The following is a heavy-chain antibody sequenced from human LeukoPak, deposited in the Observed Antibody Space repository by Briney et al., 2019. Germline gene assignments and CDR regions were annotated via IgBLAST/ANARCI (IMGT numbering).Heavy chain of an antibody. Sequence: GGSLRLSCAASGFTFSSYAMHWVRQAPGKGLEWVAVISYDGSNKYYADSVKGRFTISRDNSKNTLYLQMNSLRAEDTAAYYCARDGAAGDRVPNWFDPGGQGTLVTVSS. D-gene: IGHD6-13*01. CDR3: ARDGAAGDRVPNWFDP. CDR1: GFTFSSYA. CDR2: ISYDGSNK. J-gene: IGHJ5*02. V-gene: IGHV3-30-3*01.